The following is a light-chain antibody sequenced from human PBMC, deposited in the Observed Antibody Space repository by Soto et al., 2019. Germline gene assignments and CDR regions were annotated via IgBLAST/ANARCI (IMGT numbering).Light chain of an antibody. V-gene: IGKV1-39*01. CDR2: AAS. J-gene: IGKJ1*01. CDR1: QTVTSY. CDR3: QQSYRFPKT. Sequence: DVQMTQSPSSLSASVGDSLTLTCRASQTVTSYLNWYQQKPGKAPTLLIYAASTLQSGVPSRFSGSVSGTEFTLTIIILQPDDFATYYCQQSYRFPKTFGRGTKVDVK.